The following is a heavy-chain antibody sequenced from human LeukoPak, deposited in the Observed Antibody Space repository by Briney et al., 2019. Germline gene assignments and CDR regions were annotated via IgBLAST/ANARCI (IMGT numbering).Heavy chain of an antibody. V-gene: IGHV4-34*01. CDR1: GGSFCGYY. J-gene: IGHJ4*02. Sequence: SETLSLTCAVYGGSFCGYYWSWIRQPPGKGLEWIGEINHSGSTNYNPSLKSRVTISVDTSKNQFSLKLSSVTAADTAVYYCARRNRWELLDFWGQGTLVTVSS. D-gene: IGHD1-26*01. CDR2: INHSGST. CDR3: ARRNRWELLDF.